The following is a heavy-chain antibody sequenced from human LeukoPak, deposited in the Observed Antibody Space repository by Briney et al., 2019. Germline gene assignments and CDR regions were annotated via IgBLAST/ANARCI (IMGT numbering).Heavy chain of an antibody. CDR3: ARDRSTVTFDY. Sequence: GASVKVSCKASGYSFTNFYLHWVRQAPGQGLEWMGMINPSGGSTSYAQKFQGRVTMTRDTSTSTVYMELGSLRSEDTAVYYCARDRSTVTFDYWGQGTLVTVAS. V-gene: IGHV1-46*01. CDR2: INPSGGST. CDR1: GYSFTNFY. D-gene: IGHD4-17*01. J-gene: IGHJ4*02.